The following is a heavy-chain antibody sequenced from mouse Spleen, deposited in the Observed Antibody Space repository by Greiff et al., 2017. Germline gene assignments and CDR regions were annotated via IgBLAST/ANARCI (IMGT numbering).Heavy chain of an antibody. J-gene: IGHJ4*01. Sequence: EVQLVESGGGLVKPGGSLKLSCAASGFTFSSYTMSWVRQTPAKRLEWVATISSGGGNTYYPDSVKGRFTISRDNARNTLYLQMSSLRSEDTAMYYCARHGSSYYDYDRYYAMDYWGQGTSVTVSS. V-gene: IGHV5-9*04. D-gene: IGHD2-4*01. CDR1: GFTFSSYT. CDR3: ARHGSSYYDYDRYYAMDY. CDR2: ISSGGGNT.